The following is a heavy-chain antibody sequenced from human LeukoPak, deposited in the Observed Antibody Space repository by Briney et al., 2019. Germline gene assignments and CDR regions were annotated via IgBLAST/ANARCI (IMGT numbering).Heavy chain of an antibody. D-gene: IGHD7-27*01. CDR2: IHYTGAT. CDR1: GGSFRGYY. V-gene: IGHV4-34*01. Sequence: SETLSLTCAVYGGSFRGYYWSWIRQPPGKGLEWIGEIHYTGATNYKPSLKSRVTISGDPSKNQVSLRVSSVTAAGTAVYYCARGVLGPYYFDLWGRGTLVTVSS. CDR3: ARGVLGPYYFDL. J-gene: IGHJ2*01.